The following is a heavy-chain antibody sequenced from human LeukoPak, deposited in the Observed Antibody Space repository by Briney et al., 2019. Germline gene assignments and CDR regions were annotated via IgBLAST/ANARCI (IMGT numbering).Heavy chain of an antibody. J-gene: IGHJ4*02. D-gene: IGHD4-17*01. CDR3: ARRHYGNFDY. CDR2: IYYSGST. CDR1: GGSISSSIYY. V-gene: IGHV4-39*01. Sequence: SETLSLTCTVSGGSISSSIYYWGWIRQPPGKGLEWIGSIYYSGSTYYNPSLKSRVTISVDTSKNQFSLKLSSVTAADTAVYYCARRHYGNFDYWGQGNLVTVSS.